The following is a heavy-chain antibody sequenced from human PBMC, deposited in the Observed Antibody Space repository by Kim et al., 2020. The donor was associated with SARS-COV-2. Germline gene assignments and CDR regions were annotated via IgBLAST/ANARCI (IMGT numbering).Heavy chain of an antibody. CDR1: GGSVSSGSYY. Sequence: SETLSLTCTVSGGSVSSGSYYWSWIRQPQGKGLEWIGYIYYSGSTNYNPSLKSRVTISVDTSKNQFSLKLSSVTAADTAVYYCASTGYCSSTSCYTPFDYWGQGTLVTVSS. CDR2: IYYSGST. V-gene: IGHV4-61*01. D-gene: IGHD2-2*02. CDR3: ASTGYCSSTSCYTPFDY. J-gene: IGHJ4*02.